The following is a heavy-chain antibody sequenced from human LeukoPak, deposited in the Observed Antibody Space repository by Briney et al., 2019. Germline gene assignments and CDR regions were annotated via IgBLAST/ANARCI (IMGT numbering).Heavy chain of an antibody. Sequence: GGSLRLSCAASGFTFSSYWMHWVRQAPGKGLVWVSRINSDGSGTSYADSVKGRFTISRDNAKNTLYLQMNSLRAEDTAVYYCARDRPEYSSSSYYYYYMDVWGKGTTVTVSS. CDR1: GFTFSSYW. CDR3: ARDRPEYSSSSYYYYYMDV. J-gene: IGHJ6*03. V-gene: IGHV3-74*01. CDR2: INSDGSGT. D-gene: IGHD6-6*01.